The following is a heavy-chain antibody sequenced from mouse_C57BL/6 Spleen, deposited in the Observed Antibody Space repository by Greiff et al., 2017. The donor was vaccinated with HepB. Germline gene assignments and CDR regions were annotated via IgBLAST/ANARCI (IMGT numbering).Heavy chain of an antibody. CDR3: ARRRDYAMDY. J-gene: IGHJ4*01. CDR2: IYPGSGNT. V-gene: IGHV1-66*01. CDR1: GYSFTSYY. Sequence: QVQLQQSGPELVKPGASVKISCKASGYSFTSYYIHWVKQRPGQGLEWIGWIYPGSGNTKYNEKFKGKATLTADTSSSTAYMQLSSLTSEDSAVHYCARRRDYAMDYWGQGTSVTVSS.